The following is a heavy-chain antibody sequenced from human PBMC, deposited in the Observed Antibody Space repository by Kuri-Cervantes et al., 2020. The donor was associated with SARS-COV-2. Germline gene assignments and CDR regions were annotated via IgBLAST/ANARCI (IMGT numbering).Heavy chain of an antibody. CDR2: ISASGEII. Sequence: GESLKISCAASGFTISDYYMTWIRQTPGKGLEWVSYISASGEIIYYADSVKGRFTISRDIAKNSLYLHMNTLRAEDTAVYYCVRPPYYYYYMDVWGKGTTVTVSS. CDR3: VRPPYYYYYMDV. J-gene: IGHJ6*03. CDR1: GFTISDYY. V-gene: IGHV3-11*04.